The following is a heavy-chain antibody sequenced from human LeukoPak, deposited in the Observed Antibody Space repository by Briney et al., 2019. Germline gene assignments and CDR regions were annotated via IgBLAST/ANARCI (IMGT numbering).Heavy chain of an antibody. CDR1: GFIFGNCW. CDR2: IKTDASEK. CDR3: ATYSTRNAREFQS. V-gene: IGHV3-7*01. D-gene: IGHD4-11*01. Sequence: QPGGSLRLSCETSGFIFGNCWMTWVRQAPGKGLEWMANIKTDASEKYYADSVKGRFTISRDNAKMSLYLQMNSLRVEDTAVYYCATYSTRNAREFQSWGQGTLVTVSS. J-gene: IGHJ1*01.